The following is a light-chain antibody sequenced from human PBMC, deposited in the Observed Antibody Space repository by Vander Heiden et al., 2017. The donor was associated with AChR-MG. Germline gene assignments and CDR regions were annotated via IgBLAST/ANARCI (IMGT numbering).Light chain of an antibody. CDR1: QTISTW. CDR2: DAS. CDR3: QQDNRYPLT. J-gene: IGKJ4*01. V-gene: IGKV1-5*01. Sequence: DIQMTQSPSTLSASVGDRVTITCRASQTISTWLAWYQQKPGKAPNLLIYDASTLEGGVPSRFSGSGPGTEFTLTISSLQPDDFAIYYCQQDNRYPLTFGGGTKVEIK.